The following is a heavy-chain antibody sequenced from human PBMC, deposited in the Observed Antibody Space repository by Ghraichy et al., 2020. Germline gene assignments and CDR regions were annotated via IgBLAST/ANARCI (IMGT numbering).Heavy chain of an antibody. CDR2: ISSSGSTI. CDR1: GFTFSDYY. D-gene: IGHD6-13*01. J-gene: IGHJ6*03. V-gene: IGHV3-11*01. CDR3: ARVGSSSWYRGDDYYYYYMDV. Sequence: GGSLRLSCAASGFTFSDYYMSWIRQAPGKGLEWVSYISSSGSTIYYADSVKGRFTISRDNAKNSLYLQMNSLRAEDTAVYYCARVGSSSWYRGDDYYYYYMDVWGKGTTVTVSS.